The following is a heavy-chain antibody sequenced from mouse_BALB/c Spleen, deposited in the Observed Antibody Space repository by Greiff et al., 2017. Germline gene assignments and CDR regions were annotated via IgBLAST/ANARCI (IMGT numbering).Heavy chain of an antibody. V-gene: IGHV3-2*02. CDR3: ARTLNWDGVVYAMDY. J-gene: IGHJ4*01. D-gene: IGHD4-1*01. CDR1: GYSITSDYA. CDR2: ISYSGST. Sequence: EVKLQESGPGLVKPSQSLSLTCTVTGYSITSDYAWNWIRQFPGNKLEWMGYISYSGSTSYNPSLKSRISITRDTSKNQFFLQLNSVTTEDTATYYCARTLNWDGVVYAMDYWGQGTSVTVSS.